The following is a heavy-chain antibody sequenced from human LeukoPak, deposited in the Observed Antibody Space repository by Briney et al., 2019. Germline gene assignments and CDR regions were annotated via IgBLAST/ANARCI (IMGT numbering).Heavy chain of an antibody. CDR1: GYTFTSYG. J-gene: IGHJ4*02. CDR2: ISAYNGNT. V-gene: IGHV1-18*01. Sequence: ASVKVSCKASGYTFTSYGISWVRQAPGQGLEWMGWISAYNGNTFYAQKFQDRVTMTTDTSTNTAYMEMSSLKSDDTAFYYCTRGGSYYKYYFDYWGQGTLVTVSS. D-gene: IGHD1-26*01. CDR3: TRGGSYYKYYFDY.